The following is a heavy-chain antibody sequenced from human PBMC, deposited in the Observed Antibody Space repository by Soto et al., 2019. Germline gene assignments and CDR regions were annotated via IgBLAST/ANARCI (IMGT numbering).Heavy chain of an antibody. Sequence: GGSLRLSCAASGFTFSSYSMNWVRQAPGKGLEWVSSISSSSSYIYYADSVKGRFTISRDNAKNSLYLQMNSLRAEDTAVYYCARDPSRRDFWSGYYISHDFDYWGQGTLVTVSS. D-gene: IGHD3-3*01. CDR2: ISSSSSYI. CDR3: ARDPSRRDFWSGYYISHDFDY. J-gene: IGHJ4*02. CDR1: GFTFSSYS. V-gene: IGHV3-21*01.